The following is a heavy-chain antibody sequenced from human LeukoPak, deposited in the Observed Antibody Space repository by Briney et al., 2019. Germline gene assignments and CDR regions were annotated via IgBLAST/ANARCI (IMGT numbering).Heavy chain of an antibody. J-gene: IGHJ3*02. CDR1: GHSFTGYY. Sequence: ASVKVSCKASGHSFTGYYMHRVRQAPGQGLEWMGWIIPNSGGTNYAQKFQGRVTKTRDTSISTAYMELTRLRLDDTAVYYCARGESSDAFDIWGQGTMVTVSS. V-gene: IGHV1-2*02. D-gene: IGHD3-16*01. CDR3: ARGESSDAFDI. CDR2: IIPNSGGT.